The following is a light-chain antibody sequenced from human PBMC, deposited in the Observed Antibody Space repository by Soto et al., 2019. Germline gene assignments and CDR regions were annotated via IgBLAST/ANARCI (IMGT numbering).Light chain of an antibody. CDR3: SSFTSSTTVV. Sequence: QSALTQPVSVSGSPGQSITISRTGTSSDVGGYNYVSWYQQHPGKAPKLMIYDVSNRPSGVSNRFSGSKSGNTASLTISGLQTEYEADFYCSSFTSSTTVVFGGGTQLTVL. J-gene: IGLJ3*02. CDR1: SSDVGGYNY. CDR2: DVS. V-gene: IGLV2-14*01.